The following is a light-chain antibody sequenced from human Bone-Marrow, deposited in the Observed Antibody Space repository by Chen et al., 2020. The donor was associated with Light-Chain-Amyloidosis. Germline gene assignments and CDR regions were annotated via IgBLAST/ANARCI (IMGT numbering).Light chain of an antibody. V-gene: IGLV3-21*02. Sequence: YVLTQPASGSVPPGETATIACGGNNIGSTSVHWYQQTPGQAPLLVVYDDSDRPSGIPERLAGSNSGNTATLTISRVEAGDEADYYCQVWDRSSDRPVFGGGTKLTVL. CDR1: NIGSTS. CDR2: DDS. J-gene: IGLJ3*02. CDR3: QVWDRSSDRPV.